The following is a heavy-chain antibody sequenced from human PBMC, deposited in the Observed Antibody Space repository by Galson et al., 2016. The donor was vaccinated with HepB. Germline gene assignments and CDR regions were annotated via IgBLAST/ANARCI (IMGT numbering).Heavy chain of an antibody. Sequence: SLRLSCAGFGFNLADFSMHWVRRAPGKGLEWVSGISTTSRTVGYPDSVRGRFTISRDNANNIHYLQMNSLRPEDTAIYYCARDGEGGYATHLDNWGQGTLVTVSS. CDR3: ARDGEGGYATHLDN. D-gene: IGHD2-2*01. J-gene: IGHJ4*02. CDR2: ISTTSRTV. CDR1: GFNLADFS. V-gene: IGHV3-9*01.